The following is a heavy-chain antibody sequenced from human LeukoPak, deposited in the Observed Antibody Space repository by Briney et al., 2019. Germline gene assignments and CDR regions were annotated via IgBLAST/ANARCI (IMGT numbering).Heavy chain of an antibody. CDR2: IRSKGYGGTA. V-gene: IGHV3-49*03. D-gene: IGHD3-9*01. J-gene: IGHJ4*02. CDR1: GFTFGDYS. Sequence: GGSLRLSCTTSGFTFGDYSMSWFRQAPGKGREWVGFIRSKGYGGTAEYAASVKGRFTISRDDSNSIAYLQMDSLKTEDTAVYYCTREIRYFDWFQADYWGQGTLVTVSS. CDR3: TREIRYFDWFQADY.